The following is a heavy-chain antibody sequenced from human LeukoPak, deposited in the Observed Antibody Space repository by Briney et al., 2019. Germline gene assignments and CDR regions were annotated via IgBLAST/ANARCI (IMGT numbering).Heavy chain of an antibody. CDR2: IYYSGST. V-gene: IGHV4-61*08. Sequence: SETLSLTCTVSGGSIISSAYYWSWIRQPPGKGLEWIAYIYYSGSTYYNPSLKSRVTISVDTSKNQFSLKLSSVTAADTAVYYCARETEQHHSDAFDIWGQGTMVTVSS. D-gene: IGHD6-13*01. CDR3: ARETEQHHSDAFDI. CDR1: GGSIISSAYY. J-gene: IGHJ3*02.